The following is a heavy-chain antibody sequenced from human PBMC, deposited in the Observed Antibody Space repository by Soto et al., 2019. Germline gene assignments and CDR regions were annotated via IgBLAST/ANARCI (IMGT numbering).Heavy chain of an antibody. D-gene: IGHD6-13*01. CDR2: ISWDGGST. J-gene: IGHJ6*02. CDR1: GFTFDDYA. CDR3: ARDIKSRTGYPHSYYCFGV. V-gene: IGHV3-43D*04. Sequence: GGSLRLSCAASGFTFDDYAMDWVRQAPGEGLGWVSLISWDGGSTYYADSVKGRSTISRDNSNNSLYLQMSSLSAEDTALYYCARDIKSRTGYPHSYYCFGVWGHGPPVTVS.